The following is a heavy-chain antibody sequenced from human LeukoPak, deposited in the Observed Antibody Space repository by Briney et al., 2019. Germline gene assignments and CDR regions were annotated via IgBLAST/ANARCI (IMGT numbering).Heavy chain of an antibody. D-gene: IGHD3-16*02. J-gene: IGHJ5*02. V-gene: IGHV3-21*01. CDR1: GFTFSSYS. Sequence: GGSLRLSCAASGFTFSSYSMNWVRQAPGKGLEWVSSISSSSSYIYYADSVKGRLTISRDNAKNSLYLQMNSLRAEDTAVYYCARSRLSHNWFDPWGQGTLVTVSS. CDR2: ISSSSSYI. CDR3: ARSRLSHNWFDP.